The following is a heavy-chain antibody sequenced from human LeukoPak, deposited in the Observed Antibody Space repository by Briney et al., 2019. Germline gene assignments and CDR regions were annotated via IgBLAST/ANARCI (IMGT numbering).Heavy chain of an antibody. CDR2: TYYRSKWYH. CDR3: AILRTASSFDF. Sequence: SQTLSLTCAISGDSVSSKSAAWNWTRQSPSRGLEWLGRTYYRSKWYHEYAVSVKSRITINPDTSKNQFSLQLNSVTPEDTAIYYCAILRTASSFDFWGQGTLVTVPS. J-gene: IGHJ4*02. D-gene: IGHD1-1*01. CDR1: GDSVSSKSAA. V-gene: IGHV6-1*01.